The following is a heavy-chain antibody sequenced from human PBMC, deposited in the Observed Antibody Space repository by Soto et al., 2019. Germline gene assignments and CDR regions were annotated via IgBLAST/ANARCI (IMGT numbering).Heavy chain of an antibody. CDR1: GYTFTSYD. Sequence: QVQLVQSGAEVKKPGASVKVSCKASGYTFTSYDSNWVRQATGQGLERMGWMNPNSGNTGYAQKFQGRVTMSRNTSISTAYMELSSLTYEDTAVYYCGRRSRSWYGVDYLGPGTLVTVSS. CDR3: GRRSRSWYGVDY. D-gene: IGHD6-13*01. V-gene: IGHV1-8*01. J-gene: IGHJ4*02. CDR2: MNPNSGNT.